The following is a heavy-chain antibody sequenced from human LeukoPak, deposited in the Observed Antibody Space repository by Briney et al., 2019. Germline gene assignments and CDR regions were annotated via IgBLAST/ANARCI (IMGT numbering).Heavy chain of an antibody. D-gene: IGHD3-22*01. Sequence: PSGTLSLTCAVSGGSISSNWWSWVRQPPGKGLEWIGSIYYSGSTYYNPSLKSRVTISVDTSKNQFSLKLSSVTAADTAVYYCAREQDYYDSSGWGQGTLVTVSS. V-gene: IGHV4-4*02. CDR1: GGSISSNW. CDR3: AREQDYYDSSG. CDR2: IYYSGST. J-gene: IGHJ4*02.